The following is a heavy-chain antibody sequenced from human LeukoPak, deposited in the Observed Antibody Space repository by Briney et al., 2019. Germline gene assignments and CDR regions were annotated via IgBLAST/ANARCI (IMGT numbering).Heavy chain of an antibody. J-gene: IGHJ3*02. CDR1: GFTFSTYS. CDR2: ITSNSVTR. Sequence: GGSLRLSCAASGFTFSTYSLNWVRQAPGKGLEWVSYITSNSVTRFYADSVKGRFTISRDNAENSLYLQMDSLRAEDTAVYYCARAIPELYCSSTSCSGAFDIWGQGTMVTVSS. CDR3: ARAIPELYCSSTSCSGAFDI. D-gene: IGHD2-2*01. V-gene: IGHV3-48*01.